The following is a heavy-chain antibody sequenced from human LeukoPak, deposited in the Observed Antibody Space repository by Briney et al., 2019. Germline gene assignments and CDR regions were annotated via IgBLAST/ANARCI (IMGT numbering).Heavy chain of an antibody. CDR3: AKVTTVTGPPYNWFDP. V-gene: IGHV3-23*01. D-gene: IGHD4-17*01. Sequence: GAFLRLCSASSGFTFSNYAMWFVRPPPRGVEELVSTIGGSGGSKYYADSVKGRFTISRDNSKNTLYLQINSLRAEDTAVYYCAKVTTVTGPPYNWFDPWGQGTLVTVSS. J-gene: IGHJ5*02. CDR2: IGGSGGSK. CDR1: GFTFSNYA.